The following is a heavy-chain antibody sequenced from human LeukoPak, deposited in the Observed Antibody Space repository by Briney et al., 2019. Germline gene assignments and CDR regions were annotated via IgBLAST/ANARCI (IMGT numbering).Heavy chain of an antibody. V-gene: IGHV3-7*01. CDR1: GFPFSSYW. D-gene: IGHD3-10*01. CDR3: ARTPYYHDY. CDR2: IKQDGSEK. J-gene: IGHJ4*02. Sequence: SGGPLRLSCGAAGFPFSSYWMSWVRQAPGKGLVWVANIKQDGSEKYYVDSVKGRFSISRDNAKNSLYLQMNSLRAEDTAVYYCARTPYYHDYWGQGTLVTVSS.